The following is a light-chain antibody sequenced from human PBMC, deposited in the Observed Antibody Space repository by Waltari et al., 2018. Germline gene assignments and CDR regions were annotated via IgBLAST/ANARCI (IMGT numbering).Light chain of an antibody. V-gene: IGLV2-18*02. CDR3: SSYTSSNTLI. CDR1: TSAISTYNR. Sequence: QSALTQPPSVSGSPGPSVTISCTRSTSAISTYNRVSWYQQTPGPAPTLIISDVSNWPSGVPDRYSGSKSGNTASLTISGLQAEDEADYYCSSYTSSNTLIFGGGTKLTVL. CDR2: DVS. J-gene: IGLJ2*01.